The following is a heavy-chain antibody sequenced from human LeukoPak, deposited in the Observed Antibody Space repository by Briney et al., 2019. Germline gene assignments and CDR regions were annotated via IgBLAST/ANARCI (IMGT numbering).Heavy chain of an antibody. Sequence: GGSLRLSCAASGFTFSSYAMHWVRQAPGKGLEWVSAISASGGSTYYADSVKGRFTISRDNSKKTLYLQMNSLRAEDTAVYYCATRRYYYDSSGYYFDYWGQGTLVTVSS. CDR1: GFTFSSYA. D-gene: IGHD3-22*01. J-gene: IGHJ4*02. CDR3: ATRRYYYDSSGYYFDY. V-gene: IGHV3-23*01. CDR2: ISASGGST.